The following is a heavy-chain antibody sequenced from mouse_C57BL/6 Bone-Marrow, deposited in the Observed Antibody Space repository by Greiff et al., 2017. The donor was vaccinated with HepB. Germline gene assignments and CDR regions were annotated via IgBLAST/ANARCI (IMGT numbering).Heavy chain of an antibody. CDR1: GFTFSSYA. Sequence: EVQLVESGGGLVKPGGSLKLSCAASGFTFSSYAMSWVRQTPEKRLEWVATISDGGSYTYDQDNVKGRFTISRDNAKNNQSLQISHLKPKDTAMYYCARGGPAIVTTWYYNVWGTGPAITVSS. D-gene: IGHD2-5*01. CDR3: ARGGPAIVTTWYYNV. CDR2: ISDGGSYT. V-gene: IGHV5-4*01. J-gene: IGHJ1*03.